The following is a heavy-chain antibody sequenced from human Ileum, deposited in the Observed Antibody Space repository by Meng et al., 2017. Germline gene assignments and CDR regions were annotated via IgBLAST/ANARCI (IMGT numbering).Heavy chain of an antibody. CDR3: ARGAIGTRPFDY. Sequence: VRWVESGPRLVNPPGPLPFPCAVSGDPISTNWWNWVRQPPGKGLDWIGEIYHSGAFNYNPSLRSRVTISVDKSQNQLSLKLGSLTAADTAVYYCARGAIGTRPFDYWGQGTLVTVSS. CDR1: GDPISTNW. CDR2: IYHSGAF. V-gene: IGHV4-4*03. J-gene: IGHJ4*02. D-gene: IGHD2-21*01.